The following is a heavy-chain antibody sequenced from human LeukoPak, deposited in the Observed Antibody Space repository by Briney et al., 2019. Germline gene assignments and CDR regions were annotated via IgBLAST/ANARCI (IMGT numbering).Heavy chain of an antibody. CDR3: ARDQVIGGFDY. V-gene: IGHV4-59*01. J-gene: IGHJ4*02. CDR2: IYYSGST. CDR1: GGSISSYY. Sequence: SETLSLTCTVSGGSISSYYWSWIRQPPGKGLEWIGYIYYSGSTNYNPSLKSRVTISVDTSKNQFSLKLSSVTAADTAVYYCARDQVIGGFDYWGQGTLVTVSS. D-gene: IGHD3-16*02.